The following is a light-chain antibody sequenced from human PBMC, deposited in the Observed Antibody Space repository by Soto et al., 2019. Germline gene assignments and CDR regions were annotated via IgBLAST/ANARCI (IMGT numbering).Light chain of an antibody. Sequence: MTQSPSSVSASVGDRVTITCRASQGISNYLAWYQQKPGQAPRLLIYGASTRATGIPARFSGSGSGTEFTLTISSLQSEDFAVYYCQQYNNWPPSTFGQGTKVDI. CDR2: GAS. V-gene: IGKV3-15*01. J-gene: IGKJ1*01. CDR3: QQYNNWPPST. CDR1: QGISNY.